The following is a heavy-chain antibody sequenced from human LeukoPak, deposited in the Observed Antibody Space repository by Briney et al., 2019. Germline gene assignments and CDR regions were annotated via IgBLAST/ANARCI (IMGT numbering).Heavy chain of an antibody. J-gene: IGHJ4*02. CDR2: IYYSGST. CDR3: ARYLYSGYDRVFDY. V-gene: IGHV4-59*08. D-gene: IGHD5-12*01. CDR1: GGSISSYY. Sequence: PSETLSLTCTVSGGSISSYYWIWIRQPPGKGLEWIGYIYYSGSTNYNPSLKSRVTISLDTSKKQFSLKLSSVTAAVTAVYYCARYLYSGYDRVFDYWGQGTLVTVSS.